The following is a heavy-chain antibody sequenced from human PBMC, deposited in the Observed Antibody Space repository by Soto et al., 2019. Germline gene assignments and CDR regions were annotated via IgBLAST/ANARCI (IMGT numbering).Heavy chain of an antibody. D-gene: IGHD2-2*01. CDR1: GYTFTTYF. CDR2: INPTGGDT. V-gene: IGHV1-46*01. J-gene: IGHJ6*02. CDR3: ARGSYASNVFIMDV. Sequence: ASVKVSCKASGYTFTTYFMHWVRQAPGQGFEWMGRINPTGGDTAYAKKFQDRITVSRDTSTSTVYIELGSLTSKDTAVYYCARGSYASNVFIMDVWGQGTTVTVS.